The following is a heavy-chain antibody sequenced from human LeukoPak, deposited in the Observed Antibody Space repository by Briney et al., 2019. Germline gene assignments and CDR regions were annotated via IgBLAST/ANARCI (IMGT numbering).Heavy chain of an antibody. CDR2: IYTSGST. Sequence: PSETLSLTCTVSGGSISSYYWSWIRQPAGKGLEWIGRIYTSGSTNYNPSLKSRVTMSVDTSKNQFSLKLSSVTAADTAVYYCARRSITMIVVEGYFDYWGQGTLVTVSS. J-gene: IGHJ4*02. V-gene: IGHV4-4*07. CDR3: ARRSITMIVVEGYFDY. CDR1: GGSISSYY. D-gene: IGHD3-22*01.